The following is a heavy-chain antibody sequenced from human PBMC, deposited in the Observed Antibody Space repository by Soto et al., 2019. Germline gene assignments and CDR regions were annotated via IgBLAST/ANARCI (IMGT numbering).Heavy chain of an antibody. CDR3: AKGAGWAPQYYFDY. CDR1: GYTFPSDG. V-gene: IGHV1-18*03. CDR2: INPYNGNT. J-gene: IGHJ4*02. Sequence: QVQLVQSGAEVKMPGASVKVSCKASGYTFPSDGIIGVRQAPGQGLEWMGWINPYNGNTKYAQKLQGSVTMTTDTSTSTAYMELRSLRSDDMAVYYCAKGAGWAPQYYFDYWGQVTLVPVSS. D-gene: IGHD1-26*01.